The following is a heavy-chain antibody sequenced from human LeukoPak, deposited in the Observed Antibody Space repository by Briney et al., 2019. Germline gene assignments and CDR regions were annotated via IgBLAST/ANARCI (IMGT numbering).Heavy chain of an antibody. D-gene: IGHD6-19*01. CDR3: ARGAAVAPDY. CDR2: INPNSGGT. J-gene: IGHJ4*02. CDR1: GGTFSSYA. V-gene: IGHV1-2*06. Sequence: ASVKVSCKASGGTFSSYAISWVRQAPGQGLEWMGRINPNSGGTNYAQKFQGRVTMTRDTSISTAYMELSRLRSDDTAVYYCARGAAVAPDYWGQGTLVTVSS.